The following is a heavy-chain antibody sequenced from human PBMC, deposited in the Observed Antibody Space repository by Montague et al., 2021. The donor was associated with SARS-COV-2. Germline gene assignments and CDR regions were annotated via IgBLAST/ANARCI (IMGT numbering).Heavy chain of an antibody. Sequence: SETLSLTCTVSGGSINDHYRSWIRQSPGKGLEWIGYISSNGKTNYNPSLKSRVTLSADVSRNEFSLKLSSVTAADTAVYYCARGRRIAARPSEGYFDLWGRGTLVTVSS. V-gene: IGHV4-59*11. CDR1: GGSINDHY. D-gene: IGHD6-6*01. CDR3: ARGRRIAARPSEGYFDL. J-gene: IGHJ2*01. CDR2: ISSNGKT.